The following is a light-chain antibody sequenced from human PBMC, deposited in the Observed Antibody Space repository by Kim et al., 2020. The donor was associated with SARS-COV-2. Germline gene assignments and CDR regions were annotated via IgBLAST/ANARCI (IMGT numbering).Light chain of an antibody. J-gene: IGKJ2*01. Sequence: EIVLTQSPGTLSLSPGERATLSCRASQSVASIYLAWYQQKPGQAPSLLIYAASSRATGIPDRFSGSGSGTDFTLTISRLEPEDFAVYYCQQYAMTPRTFGQGTKLEI. V-gene: IGKV3-20*01. CDR1: QSVASIY. CDR2: AAS. CDR3: QQYAMTPRT.